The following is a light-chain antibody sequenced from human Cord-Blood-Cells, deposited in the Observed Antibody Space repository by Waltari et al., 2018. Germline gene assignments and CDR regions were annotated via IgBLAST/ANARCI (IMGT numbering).Light chain of an antibody. CDR3: QQSYSTPPWT. V-gene: IGKV1-39*01. J-gene: IGKJ1*01. CDR1: QRISSY. CDR2: AAS. Sequence: DIQMTQSPSSLSASVGDRVTITCRASQRISSYLNWYQQKPGKAHKLLIYAASSLQSGVPSRFSGSGSGTDFTLTISSLQPEDFATYYCQQSYSTPPWTFGQGTKVEIK.